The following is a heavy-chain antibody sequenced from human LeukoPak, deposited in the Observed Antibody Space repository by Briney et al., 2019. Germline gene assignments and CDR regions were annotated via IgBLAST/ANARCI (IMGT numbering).Heavy chain of an antibody. CDR1: GFTFSSYA. CDR3: AKDPRSGSYYVEGAFDI. Sequence: GGSLRLSCAASGFTFSSYAMSWVRQAPGKGLEWISAISGSGGSTYYADSVKGRFTISRDNSKNTLYLQMNSLRAEDTAVYYCAKDPRSGSYYVEGAFDIWGQGTMVTVSS. J-gene: IGHJ3*02. CDR2: ISGSGGST. V-gene: IGHV3-23*01. D-gene: IGHD1-26*01.